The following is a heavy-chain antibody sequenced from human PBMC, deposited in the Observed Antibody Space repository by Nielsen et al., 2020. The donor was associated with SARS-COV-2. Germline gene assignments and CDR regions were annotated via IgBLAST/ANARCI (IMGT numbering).Heavy chain of an antibody. CDR1: GSTFSSSA. J-gene: IGHJ3*02. V-gene: IGHV3-23*03. Sequence: GESLKISCAASGSTFSSSAMSWLRQAPGKGLEWVSLIYGSGSSSYYADSVKGRFTISRDNSKKTLYLQMNSLRAEDTAVYYCATQALERRYSFDMWGQGTMVTVSS. CDR2: IYGSGSSS. CDR3: ATQALERRYSFDM. D-gene: IGHD1-1*01.